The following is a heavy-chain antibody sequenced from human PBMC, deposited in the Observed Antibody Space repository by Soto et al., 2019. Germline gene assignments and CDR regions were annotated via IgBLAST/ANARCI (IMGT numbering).Heavy chain of an antibody. CDR3: ARWSYLDY. D-gene: IGHD3-3*01. CDR2: ISGSDGKT. CDR1: GFSFGSYA. Sequence: GGSLRLSCAASGFSFGSYALSWVRQAPGKGLEWVSPISGSDGKTFYADSVKGRFSISRDTSQSTLYLQMNSLRADDTAMYYCARWSYLDYRDQGTRVTSPQ. V-gene: IGHV3-23*01. J-gene: IGHJ4*02.